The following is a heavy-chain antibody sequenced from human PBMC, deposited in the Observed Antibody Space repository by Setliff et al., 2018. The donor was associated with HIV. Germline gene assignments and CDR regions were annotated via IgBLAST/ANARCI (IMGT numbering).Heavy chain of an antibody. CDR3: ATGGAGYTSEWMYYFDY. D-gene: IGHD5-18*01. V-gene: IGHV3-33*01. CDR1: GFTFSNYG. CDR2: IWDDGSNK. J-gene: IGHJ4*02. Sequence: PGGSLRLSCATSGFTFSNYGMNWVRQAPGKGLEWVAVIWDDGSNKKYVDSVKGRFTISRDNSKSTVYLQMDSLRAEDTAVYYCATGGAGYTSEWMYYFDYWGQGTLVTVSS.